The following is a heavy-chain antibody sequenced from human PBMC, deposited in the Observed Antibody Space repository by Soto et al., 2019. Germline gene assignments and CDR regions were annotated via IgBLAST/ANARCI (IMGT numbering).Heavy chain of an antibody. D-gene: IGHD3-9*01. Sequence: GASVKVSCKASGDTFTSYCISWVRQAPGQGLEWMGWISAYNGNTNYAQKLQGRVTMTTDTSTSTAYMELRSLRSDDTAVYYCARDKNKDYNILTGYDYWGQGILVTVSS. CDR2: ISAYNGNT. J-gene: IGHJ4*02. CDR3: ARDKNKDYNILTGYDY. V-gene: IGHV1-18*01. CDR1: GDTFTSYC.